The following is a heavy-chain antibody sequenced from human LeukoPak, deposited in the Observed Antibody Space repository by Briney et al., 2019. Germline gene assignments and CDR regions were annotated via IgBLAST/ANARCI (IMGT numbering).Heavy chain of an antibody. CDR2: ISGSGGST. V-gene: IGHV3-23*01. CDR3: VKVSSNYYGSGSYQTLDY. CDR1: GFTFSSYA. D-gene: IGHD3-10*01. J-gene: IGHJ4*02. Sequence: GGSLRLSCAASGFTFSSYAMSWVRQAPGKGLEWVSAISGSGGSTFYADSVKGRFTISRDNPKNTVDLQMNSLRAEDTAVYYCVKVSSNYYGSGSYQTLDYWGQGTLVTVSS.